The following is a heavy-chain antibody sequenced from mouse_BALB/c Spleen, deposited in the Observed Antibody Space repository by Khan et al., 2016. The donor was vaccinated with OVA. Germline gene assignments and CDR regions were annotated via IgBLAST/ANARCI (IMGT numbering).Heavy chain of an antibody. CDR2: IIYTGYT. V-gene: IGHV3-8*02. CDR3: ARSTYRYAFVY. D-gene: IGHD2-14*01. CDR1: GDSITSGY. Sequence: EVQLQESGPSLVKPSQTLSLTCSVTGDSITSGYWNWIRKFPGNKLEYMGYIIYTGYTYYNQSLKSRISILRHTSKNQYYLQLNSVTDEDTATDYCARSTYRYAFVYWGQGTLVTVSA. J-gene: IGHJ3*01.